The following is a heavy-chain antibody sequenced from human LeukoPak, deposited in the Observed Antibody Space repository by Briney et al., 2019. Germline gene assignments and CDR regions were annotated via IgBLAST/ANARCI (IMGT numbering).Heavy chain of an antibody. CDR1: GGSXSSXSYY. CDR3: ARAGSGWYGGLIDY. V-gene: IGHV4-61*02. CDR2: IYTSGST. Sequence: TXSLTCTXXGGSXSSXSYYWSWIRQPXGKGLEWIGRIYTSGSTDYNPSLKSRVIISVDTSKNQFSLKLSSVTAADTAVYYCARAGSGWYGGLIDYWGQGTLVTVSS. D-gene: IGHD6-19*01. J-gene: IGHJ4*02.